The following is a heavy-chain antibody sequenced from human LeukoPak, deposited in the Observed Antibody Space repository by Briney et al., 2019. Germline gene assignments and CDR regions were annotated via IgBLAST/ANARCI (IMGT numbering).Heavy chain of an antibody. CDR2: IKQDGTEK. CDR1: GFTFSNYW. Sequence: HAGGSLTLSCAASGFTFSNYWMIWVRQAPGKGLEWVANIKQDGTEKYYVDSVKGRFTISRDNAENSLNLQMNSLRAEDTAVYYCARGMTVAPNWFDPWGEGTLVTVSS. V-gene: IGHV3-7*05. D-gene: IGHD6-19*01. J-gene: IGHJ5*02. CDR3: ARGMTVAPNWFDP.